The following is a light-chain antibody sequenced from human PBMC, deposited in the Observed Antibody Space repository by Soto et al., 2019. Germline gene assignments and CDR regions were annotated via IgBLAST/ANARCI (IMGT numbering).Light chain of an antibody. Sequence: QSVLTQPPSASGSPGQSVTISRTGTSSDVGGYNYVSWYQQHPGKAPKLMIYEVSERPSGVPDRFSGSKSSNTASLTVSGLQAEDEADYYCVSFTTSKSYVFGTGTKVTVL. CDR2: EVS. V-gene: IGLV2-8*01. J-gene: IGLJ1*01. CDR1: SSDVGGYNY. CDR3: VSFTTSKSYV.